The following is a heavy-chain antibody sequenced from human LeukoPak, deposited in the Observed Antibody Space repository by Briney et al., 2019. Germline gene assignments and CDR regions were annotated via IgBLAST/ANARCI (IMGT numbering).Heavy chain of an antibody. Sequence: SETLSLTCTVSGGSISSYYWSWLRQPPGKGLEWIGYIYYSGSTNYNPSLKSRVTISVDTSKNQFSLKLSSVTAADTAVYYCASGKQWLLDYWGQGTLVTVSS. CDR3: ASGKQWLLDY. CDR1: GGSISSYY. J-gene: IGHJ4*02. D-gene: IGHD6-19*01. V-gene: IGHV4-59*01. CDR2: IYYSGST.